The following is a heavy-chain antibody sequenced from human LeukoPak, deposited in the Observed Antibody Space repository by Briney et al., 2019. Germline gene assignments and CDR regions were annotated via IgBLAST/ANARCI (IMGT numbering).Heavy chain of an antibody. Sequence: EGSLRLSCAASGFTFSSYAMSWVRQAPGKGLEWVSAISGSGGSTYYADSVKGRFTISRDNSKNTLYLQMNSLRAEDTAVYYCAKPQPFYYYDSSGYFDYWGQGTLVTVSS. J-gene: IGHJ4*02. D-gene: IGHD3-22*01. V-gene: IGHV3-23*01. CDR1: GFTFSSYA. CDR3: AKPQPFYYYDSSGYFDY. CDR2: ISGSGGST.